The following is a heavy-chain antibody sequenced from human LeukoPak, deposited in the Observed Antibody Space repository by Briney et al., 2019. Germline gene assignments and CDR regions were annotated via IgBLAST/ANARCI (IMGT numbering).Heavy chain of an antibody. CDR2: IRRDGSET. Sequence: PGGSLTLSCAASGFTFSNYWMTWVRRAPGKGLEWVANIRRDGSETHYVDSVMGRFTISRDNAKNSLYLQMNSLRAEDTAVYYCARGDGYKFYYFDYWGQGTLVTVSS. V-gene: IGHV3-7*01. CDR1: GFTFSNYW. D-gene: IGHD5-24*01. J-gene: IGHJ4*02. CDR3: ARGDGYKFYYFDY.